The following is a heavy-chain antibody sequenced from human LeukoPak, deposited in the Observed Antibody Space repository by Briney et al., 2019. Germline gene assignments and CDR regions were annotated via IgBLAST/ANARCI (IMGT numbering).Heavy chain of an antibody. CDR1: GGSFSGYY. J-gene: IGHJ5*02. CDR3: ASTQVVPAAIYWFDP. D-gene: IGHD2-2*01. V-gene: IGHV4-34*01. CDR2: INHSGST. Sequence: SETLSLTCAVYGGSFSGYYRSWIRQPPGKGLEWIGEINHSGSTNYNPSLKSRVTISVDTSKNQFSLKLSSVTAADTAVYYCASTQVVPAAIYWFDPWGQGTLVTVSS.